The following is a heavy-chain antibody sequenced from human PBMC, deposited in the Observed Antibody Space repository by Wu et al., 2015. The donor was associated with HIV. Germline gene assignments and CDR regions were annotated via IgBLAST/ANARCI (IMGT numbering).Heavy chain of an antibody. J-gene: IGHJ6*02. CDR2: ISAYNGNT. V-gene: IGHV1-18*01. CDR1: GYTFTSYG. D-gene: IGHD4-17*01. Sequence: QVQLVQSGAEVKKPGASVKVSCKASGYTFTSYGISWVRQAPGQGLEWMGWISAYNGNTNYAQKLQGRVTMTTDTSTSTAYMELRSLRSDDTAVYYCARARTTVTTADYYYYYGMDVWGQGTTVTGLL. CDR3: ARARTTVTTADYYYYYGMDV.